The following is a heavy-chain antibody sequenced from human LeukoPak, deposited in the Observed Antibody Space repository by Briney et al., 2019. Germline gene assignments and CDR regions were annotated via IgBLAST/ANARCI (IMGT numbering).Heavy chain of an antibody. CDR1: GFTFSSYA. Sequence: LGGSLRLSCAASGFTFSSYAMSWVRQAPGKGLEWVSAISGSGGSTYYADSVKGRFTISRDNSKNTLYLQMNSLRAEDTAVYYCAKDRRQYSSSPGHFDYWGQGTLVTVSS. J-gene: IGHJ4*02. CDR3: AKDRRQYSSSPGHFDY. CDR2: ISGSGGST. D-gene: IGHD6-6*01. V-gene: IGHV3-23*01.